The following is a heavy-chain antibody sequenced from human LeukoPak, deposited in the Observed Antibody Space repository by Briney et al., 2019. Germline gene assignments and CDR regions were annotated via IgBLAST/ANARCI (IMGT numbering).Heavy chain of an antibody. J-gene: IGHJ6*03. CDR1: GGTFSSYA. CDR3: ARSVVVPAAIPQNWNYGNYYYMDV. Sequence: ASVKVSCKASGGTFSSYAISWVRQAPGQGLEWMGGIIPIFGTANYAQKFQGRVTITADESTSTAYMELSSLRSEDTAVYYCARSVVVPAAIPQNWNYGNYYYMDVWGKGTTVTVSS. V-gene: IGHV1-69*13. D-gene: IGHD2-2*02. CDR2: IIPIFGTA.